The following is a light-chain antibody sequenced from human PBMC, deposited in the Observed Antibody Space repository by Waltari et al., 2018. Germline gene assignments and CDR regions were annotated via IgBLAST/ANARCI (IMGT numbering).Light chain of an antibody. CDR1: NSDIGYYNY. J-gene: IGLJ2*01. CDR3: AAYTSTNTVI. V-gene: IGLV2-14*01. Sequence: QSALTQPASVSGSPGQSITISCTGTNSDIGYYNYVSWYQQYTGKAPKLMIFDVTRWRSGVSHRLSGSKSGNTASLTSSGLQAEDEADYFCAAYTSTNTVIFGGGTKVTVL. CDR2: DVT.